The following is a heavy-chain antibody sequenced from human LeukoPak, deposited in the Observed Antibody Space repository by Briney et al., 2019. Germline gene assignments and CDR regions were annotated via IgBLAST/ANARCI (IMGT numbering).Heavy chain of an antibody. CDR2: ISAYNGNT. V-gene: IGHV1-18*04. D-gene: IGHD6-19*01. CDR3: ARDLSSGWVSGAFDT. J-gene: IGHJ3*02. Sequence: ASVTVSCKASGYTFTSYGISWVRQAPGQGLEWMGWISAYNGNTNYAQKLQGRVTMTTDTSTSTAYMELRSLRSDDTAVYYCARDLSSGWVSGAFDTWGQGTMVTVSS. CDR1: GYTFTSYG.